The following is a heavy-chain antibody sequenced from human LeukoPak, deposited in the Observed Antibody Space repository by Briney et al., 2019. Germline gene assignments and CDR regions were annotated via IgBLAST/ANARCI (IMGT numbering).Heavy chain of an antibody. CDR1: GHTFTGYY. CDR3: ARAPIAVAGSPYYYYYMDV. V-gene: IGHV1-2*02. J-gene: IGHJ6*03. CDR2: INPNSGGT. Sequence: ASVKVSCKASGHTFTGYYMHWVRQAPGQGLEWMGWINPNSGGTNYAQKFQGRVTMTRDTSISTAYMELSRLRSDDTAVYYCARAPIAVAGSPYYYYYMDVWGKGTRSPSP. D-gene: IGHD6-19*01.